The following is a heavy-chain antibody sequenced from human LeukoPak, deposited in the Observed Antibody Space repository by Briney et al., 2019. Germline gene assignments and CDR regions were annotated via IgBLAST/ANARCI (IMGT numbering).Heavy chain of an antibody. V-gene: IGHV3-48*01. J-gene: IGHJ4*02. CDR3: ARGVMAAPEEYYFDY. Sequence: PGGSLRLSCAASGFTFSSYSMNWVRQAPGKGLEWVSYISSSSSTIYYADSVKGRFTISRDNAKNSLYLQMNSLRAEDTAVYYCARGVMAAPEEYYFDYWGQGTLVTVSS. CDR1: GFTFSSYS. CDR2: ISSSSSTI. D-gene: IGHD2-8*01.